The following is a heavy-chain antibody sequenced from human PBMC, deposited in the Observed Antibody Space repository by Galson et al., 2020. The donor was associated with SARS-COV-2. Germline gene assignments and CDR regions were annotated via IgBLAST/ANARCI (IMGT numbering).Heavy chain of an antibody. CDR3: ARSYGDYYFDY. Sequence: GGSLRLSCAASGFAVSSNYMSWVRQAPGKGLEWVSVIYSGGSTYYADSVKGRFTISRDNSKNTLYLQMNSLRAEDTAVYYCARSYGDYYFDYWGQGTLVTVSS. CDR1: GFAVSSNY. D-gene: IGHD4-17*01. J-gene: IGHJ4*02. V-gene: IGHV3-53*01. CDR2: IYSGGST.